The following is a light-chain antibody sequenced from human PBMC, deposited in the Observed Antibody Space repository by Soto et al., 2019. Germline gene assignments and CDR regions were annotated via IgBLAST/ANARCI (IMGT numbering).Light chain of an antibody. J-gene: IGLJ1*01. CDR1: SSNVGGYNY. CDR2: EVS. CDR3: TSYAGTHDV. Sequence: QSALTQPPSASGSPGQSVTISCTGTSSNVGGYNYVSWYQQHPGKAPKLMISEVSKRPSGVPDRFSGSKSGNTASLTVSGLQAEDEADYYCTSYAGTHDVFGTGTKVTVL. V-gene: IGLV2-8*01.